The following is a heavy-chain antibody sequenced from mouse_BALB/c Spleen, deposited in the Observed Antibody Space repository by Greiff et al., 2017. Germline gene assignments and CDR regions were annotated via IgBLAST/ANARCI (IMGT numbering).Heavy chain of an antibody. CDR2: IWAGGST. CDR1: GFSLTSYG. CDR3: ARDRGNGAMDY. V-gene: IGHV2-9*02. D-gene: IGHD2-1*01. Sequence: VKLVESGPGLVAPSQSLSITCTVSGFSLTSYGVHWVRQPPGKGLEWLGVIWAGGSTNYNSALMSRLSISKDNSKSQVFLKMNSLQTDDTAMYYCARDRGNGAMDYWGQGTSVTVSS. J-gene: IGHJ4*01.